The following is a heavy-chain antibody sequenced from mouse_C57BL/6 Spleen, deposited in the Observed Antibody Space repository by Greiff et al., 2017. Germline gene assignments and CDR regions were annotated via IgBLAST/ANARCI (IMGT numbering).Heavy chain of an antibody. V-gene: IGHV7-3*01. CDR1: GFTFTDYY. D-gene: IGHD1-1*01. J-gene: IGHJ1*03. Sequence: EVQLQQSGGGLVQPGGSLSLSCAASGFTFTDYYMSWVRQPPGKALEWLGFIRNKANGYTTEYSASVKGRFTISRDNSQSILYLQMNALRAEDSATYYCASLTTVVADWYFDVWGTGTTVTVSS. CDR2: IRNKANGYTT. CDR3: ASLTTVVADWYFDV.